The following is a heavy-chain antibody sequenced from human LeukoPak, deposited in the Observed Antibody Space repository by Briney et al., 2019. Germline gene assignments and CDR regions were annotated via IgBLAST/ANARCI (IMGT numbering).Heavy chain of an antibody. D-gene: IGHD1-26*01. V-gene: IGHV3-33*01. CDR1: GFTFSSYG. J-gene: IGHJ4*02. Sequence: PGGSLRLSCAASGFTFSSYGMHWVRQAPGKGLEWVAVIWYDGSNKYYADSVKGRFTISRDNSKNTLYLQMNSLRAEDTAVYYCASISYSGSYRPSDYWGQGTLVTVSS. CDR3: ASISYSGSYRPSDY. CDR2: IWYDGSNK.